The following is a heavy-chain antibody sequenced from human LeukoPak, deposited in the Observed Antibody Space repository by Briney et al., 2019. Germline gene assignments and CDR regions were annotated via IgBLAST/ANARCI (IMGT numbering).Heavy chain of an antibody. J-gene: IGHJ6*02. D-gene: IGHD3-16*01. CDR3: ARGGGLDV. CDR2: INHNGNVN. V-gene: IGHV3-7*03. CDR1: GFIFSSDY. Sequence: GGSLRLSCAVSGFIFSSDYMSWVRQAPGKGLEWVASINHNGNVNYCVDSVKGRFTISRDNAKNSLYLQMSNLRAEDTAVYFCARGGGLDVWGQGATVTVSS.